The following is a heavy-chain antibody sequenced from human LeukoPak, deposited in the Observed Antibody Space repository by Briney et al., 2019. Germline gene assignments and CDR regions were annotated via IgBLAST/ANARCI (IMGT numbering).Heavy chain of an antibody. Sequence: GGTLRLSCAASGFTFSSYGMSWVRQAPGKGLEWVSAISGTGGTTYYADSVKGRFTISRDNSKNTLYLQMNSLRAEDTAVYYCARDRSPPIAAAGLGYHYYYYMDVWGKGTTVTVSS. J-gene: IGHJ6*03. CDR1: GFTFSSYG. D-gene: IGHD6-13*01. CDR2: ISGTGGTT. CDR3: ARDRSPPIAAAGLGYHYYYYMDV. V-gene: IGHV3-23*01.